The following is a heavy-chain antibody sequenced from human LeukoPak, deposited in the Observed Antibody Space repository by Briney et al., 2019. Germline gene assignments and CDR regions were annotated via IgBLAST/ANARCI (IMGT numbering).Heavy chain of an antibody. D-gene: IGHD3-10*01. CDR3: AKSPVLLWFGELLHDAFDI. Sequence: GGSLRLSCAASGFTFSYYSMNWVRQAPGKGLEWVSSISSSSGYIYYADSVKGRFTISRDNSKNTLYLQMNSLRAEDTAVYYCAKSPVLLWFGELLHDAFDIWGQGTMVTVSS. CDR2: ISSSSGYI. CDR1: GFTFSYYS. J-gene: IGHJ3*02. V-gene: IGHV3-21*04.